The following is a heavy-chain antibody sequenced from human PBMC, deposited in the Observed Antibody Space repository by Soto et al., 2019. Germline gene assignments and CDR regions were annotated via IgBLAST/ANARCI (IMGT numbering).Heavy chain of an antibody. V-gene: IGHV3-15*01. D-gene: IGHD6-13*01. CDR3: TPDPPGIAAGGGGVAVVAAGY. Sequence: EVQLVESGGGLVKPGGTLRLSCAASGFTFSNAWMSWVRQAPGKGLEWVGRIKSKTDGGTTDYAAPVKGRFTISRYDSKYTLYLQMISLKTEDPAAYYCTPDPPGIAAGGGGVAVVAAGYWGQGTLFPFSS. J-gene: IGHJ4*02. CDR1: GFTFSNAW. CDR2: IKSKTDGGTT.